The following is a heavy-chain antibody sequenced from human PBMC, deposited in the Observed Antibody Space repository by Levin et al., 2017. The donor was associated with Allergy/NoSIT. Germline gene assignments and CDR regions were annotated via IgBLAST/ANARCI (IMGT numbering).Heavy chain of an antibody. V-gene: IGHV4-59*08. CDR2: IYYSGST. CDR3: GRLRGSSTLIDY. J-gene: IGHJ4*02. D-gene: IGHD2-2*01. Sequence: SETLSLTCTVSGGSISRYYWTWIRQAPGKGLEWIGFIYYSGSTTYNPSLKSRVTISVDTSKNQFSLKLSSVTAADTALYYCGRLRGSSTLIDYWGQGNLVTVSS. CDR1: GGSISRYY.